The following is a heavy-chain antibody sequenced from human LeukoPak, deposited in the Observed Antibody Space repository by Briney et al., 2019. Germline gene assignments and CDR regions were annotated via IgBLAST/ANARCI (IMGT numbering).Heavy chain of an antibody. V-gene: IGHV6-1*01. CDR1: GDSVSSNSAA. CDR3: ARDQSGNGLFDP. CDR2: TYYRSKWYY. J-gene: IGHJ5*02. Sequence: SQTLSLTCAISGDSVSSNSAAWNWIRQSPSRGLEWLGRTYYRSKWYYDYEVSVKSRLTINPDTSRNQFSLQLNSVPPEDTAVYYCARDQSGNGLFDPWGQGTRVIVSS. D-gene: IGHD3-3*01.